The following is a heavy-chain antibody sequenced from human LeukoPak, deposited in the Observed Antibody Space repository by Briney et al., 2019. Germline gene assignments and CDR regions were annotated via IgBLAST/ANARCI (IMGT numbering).Heavy chain of an antibody. CDR3: ARDRREHYDSSGYIDAFDI. D-gene: IGHD3-22*01. CDR1: GGTFSSYA. CDR2: IIPIFGTA. Sequence: ASVKVSCKASGGTFSSYAISWVRQAPGQGLEWMGGIIPIFGTANYAQKFQGRVTITADKSTSTAYMELSSLRSEDTAVYYCARDRREHYDSSGYIDAFDIWGQGTMVTVSS. V-gene: IGHV1-69*06. J-gene: IGHJ3*02.